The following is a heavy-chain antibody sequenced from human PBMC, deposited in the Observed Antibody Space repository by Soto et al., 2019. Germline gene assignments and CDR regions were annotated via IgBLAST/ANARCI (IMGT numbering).Heavy chain of an antibody. V-gene: IGHV3-33*01. CDR1: GFTFSSYG. J-gene: IGHJ4*02. D-gene: IGHD2-8*02. Sequence: QVQLVESGGGVVEPGRSLRLSGAASGFTFSSYGMYWVREAPGKGLEGVAVIWYDGSNTYYEDSVKGRFTISRDNSKNTLYLQMNSLRAEDTAVYYCARDEEFTVYWGQGTLVTVSS. CDR3: ARDEEFTVY. CDR2: IWYDGSNT.